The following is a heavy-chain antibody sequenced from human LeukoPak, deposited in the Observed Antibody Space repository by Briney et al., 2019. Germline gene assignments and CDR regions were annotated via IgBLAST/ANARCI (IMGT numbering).Heavy chain of an antibody. D-gene: IGHD2-2*01. V-gene: IGHV3-21*01. J-gene: IGHJ5*02. CDR3: ASSAYCSSTSCPGSDWFDP. Sequence: GGSLRLSCAASGFTFSSYSMNWVRQAPGKGLEWVSSISSSSSYIYYADSVKGRFTISRDNAKNSLYLQMNSLRAEDTAVYYCASSAYCSSTSCPGSDWFDPWGQGTLVTVSS. CDR2: ISSSSSYI. CDR1: GFTFSSYS.